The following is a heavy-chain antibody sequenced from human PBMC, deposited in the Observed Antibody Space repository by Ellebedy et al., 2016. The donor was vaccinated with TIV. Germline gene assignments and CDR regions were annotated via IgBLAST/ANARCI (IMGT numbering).Heavy chain of an antibody. CDR1: GFTFSSYA. CDR2: ITGNGDYT. CDR3: AKDLEVGASAWFDP. D-gene: IGHD1-26*01. J-gene: IGHJ5*02. Sequence: GGSLRLXXAASGFTFSSYAMNWVRQAPGKGLEWVSAITGNGDYTYYADSVKGRFTISRDNSKNTVYLQMNSLRAEDTAVYYCAKDLEVGASAWFDPWGQGTLVTVSS. V-gene: IGHV3-23*01.